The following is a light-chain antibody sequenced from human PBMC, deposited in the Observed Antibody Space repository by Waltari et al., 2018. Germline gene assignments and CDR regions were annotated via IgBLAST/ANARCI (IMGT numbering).Light chain of an antibody. CDR2: GAS. Sequence: DRAMTQSPATLTWSPGARATPHCRASQSVNRNLAWYQQKPGQSPRLLIYGASTRATGIPDRFIGSGSGTEFTLTINSLQSEDFAVYYCQQYNNWPPITFGQGTRLEIK. CDR3: QQYNNWPPIT. V-gene: IGKV3-15*01. J-gene: IGKJ5*01. CDR1: QSVNRN.